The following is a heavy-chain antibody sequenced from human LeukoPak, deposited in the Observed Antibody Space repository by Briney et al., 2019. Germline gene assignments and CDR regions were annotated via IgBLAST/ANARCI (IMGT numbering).Heavy chain of an antibody. CDR1: GFTFSSYA. Sequence: GSLRLSCAASGFTFSSYAMSWVRQAPGKGLEWVSAISGRGGSTYYADSVKGRFTISRDNSKNTLYLQMNSLRAEDTAEYYCAKILNYFDSIYAFDMWGQGTMVTVSS. D-gene: IGHD3-22*01. J-gene: IGHJ3*02. CDR3: AKILNYFDSIYAFDM. CDR2: ISGRGGST. V-gene: IGHV3-23*01.